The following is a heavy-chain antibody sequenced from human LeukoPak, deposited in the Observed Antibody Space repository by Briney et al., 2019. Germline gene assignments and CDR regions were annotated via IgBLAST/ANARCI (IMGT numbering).Heavy chain of an antibody. J-gene: IGHJ4*02. D-gene: IGHD3-10*01. CDR1: GDSISSSSYY. CDR2: IPYSGST. CDR3: ARCKDYYVSGSYYKTFDY. Sequence: SETLSLTCTVSGDSISSSSYYWGWIRQPPGKGLEWIGSIPYSGSTYYNSSLKSRVTISVDTSKNQFSLKLSSVTAADTAVYYCARCKDYYVSGSYYKTFDYWGQGTLVTVSS. V-gene: IGHV4-39*07.